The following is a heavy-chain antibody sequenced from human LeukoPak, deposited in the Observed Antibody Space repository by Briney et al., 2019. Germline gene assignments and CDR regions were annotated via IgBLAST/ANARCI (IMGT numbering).Heavy chain of an antibody. V-gene: IGHV3-23*01. CDR2: ISGSGSST. J-gene: IGHJ4*02. CDR1: GFTFSSYA. Sequence: GGSLRLSCAASGFTFSSYAMSWVRQAPGKGLEWVSAISGSGSSTYYADSVKGRFTISRDNSKNTLYLQMNSLRAEDTAVYYCAKDFGSSGSYDYWGQGTLVTVSS. CDR3: AKDFGSSGSYDY. D-gene: IGHD1-26*01.